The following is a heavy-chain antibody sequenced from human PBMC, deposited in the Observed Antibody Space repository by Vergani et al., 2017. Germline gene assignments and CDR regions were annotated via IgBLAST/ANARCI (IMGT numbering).Heavy chain of an antibody. Sequence: EVHLLESGGGQVEAGGSLRLSCVASGFTFSNSAMSWVRQAPGKGLVWVSRIKSDGSSTSYADSVKGRFTISRDNAKNTLYLLMNSLRAEDTAVYYCTRENGDYVGAFDIWGQGTMVTVSS. V-gene: IGHV3-74*01. CDR3: TRENGDYVGAFDI. CDR2: IKSDGSST. J-gene: IGHJ3*02. CDR1: GFTFSNSA. D-gene: IGHD4-17*01.